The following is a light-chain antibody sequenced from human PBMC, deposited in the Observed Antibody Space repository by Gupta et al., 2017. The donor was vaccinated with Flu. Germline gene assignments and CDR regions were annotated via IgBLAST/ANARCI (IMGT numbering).Light chain of an antibody. V-gene: IGKV2D-29*01. CDR1: QPLLHSNGMTY. J-gene: IGKJ1*01. CDR3: MQSIKFRT. Sequence: EMVMIFIVVSLSVTPGQAGSISCRSSQPLLHSNGMTYFFWYVQKAGQPPQVLIYEVYKRFSGGPDRFSGSGSVTDFTLHSSRGETEDVGTYYGMQSIKFRTFGQGTKVEIK. CDR2: EVY.